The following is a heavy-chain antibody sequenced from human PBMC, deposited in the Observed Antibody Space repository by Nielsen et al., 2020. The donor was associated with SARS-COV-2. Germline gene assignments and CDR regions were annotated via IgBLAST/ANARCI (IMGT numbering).Heavy chain of an antibody. CDR1: GFTFDDYA. D-gene: IGHD2-2*01. V-gene: IGHV3-9*01. Sequence: SLKISCAASGFTFDDYAMHWVRQAPGKGLEWVSGISWNSGSIGYADSVKGRFTISRDNAKNSLYLQMNSLRAEDTAVYYCARDPVYCSSTSCYYYYGMDVWGQGTTVTVSS. J-gene: IGHJ6*02. CDR2: ISWNSGSI. CDR3: ARDPVYCSSTSCYYYYGMDV.